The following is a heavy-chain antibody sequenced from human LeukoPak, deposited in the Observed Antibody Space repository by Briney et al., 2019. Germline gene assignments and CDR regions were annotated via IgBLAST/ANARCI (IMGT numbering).Heavy chain of an antibody. V-gene: IGHV1-2*02. J-gene: IGHJ6*03. Sequence: GASVKVSCKASGYTFTGYYMHWVRQAPGQGLEWMGWINLNSGGTNYAQKFQGRVTMTRDTSISTAYMELSRLRSDDTAVYYCARVRGSGSYYLGSYYYYMDVWGKGTTVTVSS. D-gene: IGHD3-10*01. CDR3: ARVRGSGSYYLGSYYYYMDV. CDR1: GYTFTGYY. CDR2: INLNSGGT.